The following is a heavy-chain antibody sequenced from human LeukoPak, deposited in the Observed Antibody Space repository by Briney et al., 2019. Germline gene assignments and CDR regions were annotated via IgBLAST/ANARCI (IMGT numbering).Heavy chain of an antibody. J-gene: IGHJ4*02. D-gene: IGHD6-19*01. CDR1: GFTFSTYA. Sequence: GSLRLSCAASGFTFSTYAMSWVRQAPGKGPEWVSAISGSGGSTYYADSVKGRFTISRDNSKNTLYLQMNSLRAEDTAVYYCAKGQRAVAGLRSDYWGQGTLVTVSS. V-gene: IGHV3-23*01. CDR3: AKGQRAVAGLRSDY. CDR2: ISGSGGST.